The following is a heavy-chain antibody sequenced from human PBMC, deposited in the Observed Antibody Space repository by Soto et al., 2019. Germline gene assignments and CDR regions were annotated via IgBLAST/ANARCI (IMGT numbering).Heavy chain of an antibody. CDR2: FDPEDGET. CDR3: ATALTYDSSGYYPY. V-gene: IGHV1-24*01. J-gene: IGHJ4*02. CDR1: GGTFSSYA. Sequence: ASVKVSCKASGGTFSSYAISWVRQAPGKGLEWMGGFDPEDGETIYAQKFQGRVTMTEDTSTDTAYMELSSLRSEDTAVYYCATALTYDSSGYYPYWGQGTLVTVSS. D-gene: IGHD3-22*01.